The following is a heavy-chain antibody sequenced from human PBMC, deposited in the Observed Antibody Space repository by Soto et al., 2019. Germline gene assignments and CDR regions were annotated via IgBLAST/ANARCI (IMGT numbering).Heavy chain of an antibody. J-gene: IGHJ6*03. CDR2: IYYSGST. CDR3: ARATYGGYYMDV. D-gene: IGHD4-17*01. V-gene: IGHV4-59*01. Sequence: PSETLSLTCTVSGGSISSYYWSWIRQPPGKGLEWIGYIYYSGSTNYNPSHKSRVTISIDTSKNQFSLKLSSVTAADTAVYYCARATYGGYYMDVWGKGTTVTVSS. CDR1: GGSISSYY.